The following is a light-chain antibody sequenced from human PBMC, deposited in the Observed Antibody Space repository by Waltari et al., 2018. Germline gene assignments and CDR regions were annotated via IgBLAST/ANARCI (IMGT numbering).Light chain of an antibody. V-gene: IGKV1-39*01. J-gene: IGKJ5*01. CDR2: AAS. Sequence: DIQMTQSPSSLSASVGDRVTITCRASQTISTSLNWYQQKPGKPPKLLIYAASSLQSGVPSRFSGTGSGTDFTLTISTLQPEDFATYYCQQSYKFPITFGQGTRLEIK. CDR3: QQSYKFPIT. CDR1: QTISTS.